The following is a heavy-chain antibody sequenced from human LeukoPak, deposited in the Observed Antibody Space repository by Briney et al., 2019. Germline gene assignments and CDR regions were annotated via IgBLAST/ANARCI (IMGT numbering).Heavy chain of an antibody. J-gene: IGHJ4*02. D-gene: IGHD6-13*01. V-gene: IGHV3-48*03. CDR1: GFTFSNYE. CDR3: ARARIAAPLLDY. Sequence: PGGSLRLSCAASGFTFSNYEMNWVRQTPGKGLEWVSYISDHGKGRNYVDSVKGRFTISRDNAKNSLYLQMNSLRVENTAVYFCARARIAAPLLDYWGQGTLVTVSS. CDR2: ISDHGKGR.